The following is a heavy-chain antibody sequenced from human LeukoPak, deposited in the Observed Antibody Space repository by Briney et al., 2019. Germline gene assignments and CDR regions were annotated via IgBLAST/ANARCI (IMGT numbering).Heavy chain of an antibody. CDR3: ARVGYDYSWYFDL. CDR2: ICYSGST. Sequence: SETLSLTCTVSGGSISSSSYCWGWIRQPPGKGLEWIGSICYSGSTFYNPSLKSRVTLSVDTSKNQFSLKLSSVTAADTAVYYCARVGYDYSWYFDLWGRGTLVTVSS. D-gene: IGHD5-12*01. CDR1: GGSISSSSYC. J-gene: IGHJ2*01. V-gene: IGHV4-39*01.